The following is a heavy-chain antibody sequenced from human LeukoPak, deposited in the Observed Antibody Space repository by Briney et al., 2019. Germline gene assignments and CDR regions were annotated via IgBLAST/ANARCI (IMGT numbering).Heavy chain of an antibody. V-gene: IGHV5-51*01. D-gene: IGHD5-12*01. Sequence: GESLKISCKGSGYRFTSYWIGWVRQMPGKGLEWMGIIYPGDSDARYSPSFQGQVTISADKSISTAYLQWSSLEASDTAIYYCARVVGGGYEAFDYWGQGTLVTVSS. CDR1: GYRFTSYW. J-gene: IGHJ4*02. CDR2: IYPGDSDA. CDR3: ARVVGGGYEAFDY.